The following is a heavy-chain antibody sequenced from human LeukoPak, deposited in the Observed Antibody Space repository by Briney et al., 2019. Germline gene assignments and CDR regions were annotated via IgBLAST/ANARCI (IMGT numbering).Heavy chain of an antibody. J-gene: IGHJ4*02. V-gene: IGHV5-51*04. CDR3: ASGPPDYYDSRGFDY. Sequence: GESLKISCKGSGYSFTSYWIGWVRQMPGKGLEWMGIIYPGDSDTRYSPSFQGQVTISADKPISTAYLQWSSLKASDTAMYYCASGPPDYYDSRGFDYWGQGTLVTVSS. CDR2: IYPGDSDT. CDR1: GYSFTSYW. D-gene: IGHD3-22*01.